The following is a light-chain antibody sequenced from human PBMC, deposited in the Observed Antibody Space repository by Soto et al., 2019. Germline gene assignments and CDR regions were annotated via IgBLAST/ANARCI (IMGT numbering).Light chain of an antibody. CDR2: AAS. J-gene: IGKJ4*01. Sequence: EIQITRSPSSLSASVAATATMTFRSSQTISGYLNWYQQKPGKAPELLIYAASYLGNGVPSRFSGSGSGTYFTLTISSLQTEDLATYSCKQSYTTPLTFGGGTKVDIK. CDR3: KQSYTTPLT. V-gene: IGKV1-39*01. CDR1: QTISGY.